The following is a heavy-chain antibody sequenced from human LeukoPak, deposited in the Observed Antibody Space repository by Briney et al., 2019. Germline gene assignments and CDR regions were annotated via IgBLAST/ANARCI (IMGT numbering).Heavy chain of an antibody. V-gene: IGHV3-23*01. CDR2: VSGSGHST. CDR3: AKESDLYCSGVTCYSTEGYFDY. Sequence: GGSLRLSCAASGFTFSIYAMSWVRQAPGKGLEWVSTVSGSGHSTFYADSVKGRFTISRDNSKNTLYLQMNSLRPEDTAMYYCAKESDLYCSGVTCYSTEGYFDYWGQGTLVIVSS. D-gene: IGHD2-15*01. CDR1: GFTFSIYA. J-gene: IGHJ4*02.